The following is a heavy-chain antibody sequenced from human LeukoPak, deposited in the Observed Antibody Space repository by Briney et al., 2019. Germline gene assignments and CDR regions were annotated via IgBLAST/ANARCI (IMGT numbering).Heavy chain of an antibody. J-gene: IGHJ4*02. D-gene: IGHD6-13*01. CDR2: IKSKTDGGTT. V-gene: IGHV3-15*01. CDR1: GFTFSDYY. CDR3: TTVSSSWYGGY. Sequence: GGSLRLSCAASGFTFSDYYMSWIRQAPGKGLEWVGRIKSKTDGGTTDYAAPVKDRFSISRDDSKNTLYLQMNSLKTEDTAVYYCTTVSSSWYGGYWGQGTLVTVSS.